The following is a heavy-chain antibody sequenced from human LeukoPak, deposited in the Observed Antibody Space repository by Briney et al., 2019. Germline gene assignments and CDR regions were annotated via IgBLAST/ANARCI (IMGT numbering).Heavy chain of an antibody. V-gene: IGHV3-30*04. J-gene: IGHJ4*02. CDR2: VAYDGSSV. D-gene: IGHD1-26*01. CDR3: ARDTRGSYFFGSDY. CDR1: GFTFNDYA. Sequence: GGSLRLSCAGSGFTFNDYALHWVRQAPGKGLEWVAFVAYDGSSVYYRESLKDRFTISRDYSRNTLYLQMDSLRGEDTAVYYCARDTRGSYFFGSDYWGQGTLVTVSS.